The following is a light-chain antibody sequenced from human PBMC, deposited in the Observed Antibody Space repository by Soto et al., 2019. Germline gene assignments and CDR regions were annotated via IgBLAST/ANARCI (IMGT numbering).Light chain of an antibody. CDR2: EVS. Sequence: QCALTQPSSLSGSPGQSITISCTGAISDVGAFNYVSWYQQHPGKAPKLLIYEVSNRPSGLSNRFSGSKSGNTASLTISGLQAEDEADYYCSSYTSSTTRVYGGGTKVTVL. J-gene: IGLJ2*01. CDR1: ISDVGAFNY. CDR3: SSYTSSTTRV. V-gene: IGLV2-14*01.